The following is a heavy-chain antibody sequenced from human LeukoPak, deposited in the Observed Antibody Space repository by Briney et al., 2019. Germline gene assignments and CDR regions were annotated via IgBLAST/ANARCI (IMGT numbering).Heavy chain of an antibody. D-gene: IGHD4-17*01. V-gene: IGHV2-5*01. CDR2: IYWNDDK. J-gene: IGHJ5*02. CDR1: GFSLSTGGAG. Sequence: SGPTLVNPTQTLTLTCTFSGFSLSTGGAGVGWIRQPPGKALEWLAVIYWNDDKRYSPSLKNRLTIPKDTSKNQVVLTLANMDPVDTATYYCAYRGYGDYPSSKWFDPWGQGTLVIVSS. CDR3: AYRGYGDYPSSKWFDP.